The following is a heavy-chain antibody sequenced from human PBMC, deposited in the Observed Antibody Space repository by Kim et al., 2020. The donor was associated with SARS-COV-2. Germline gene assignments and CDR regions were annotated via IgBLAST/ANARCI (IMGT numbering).Heavy chain of an antibody. CDR3: ASRSFSFYDIH. V-gene: IGHV4-31*03. CDR2: IYHSGST. J-gene: IGHJ4*02. Sequence: SETLSLTCTVSGGSISSGGYYWSWVRQHPGKGLEWIGDIYHSGSTYYNPSLKSRVSMSVDTSKNQFSLKLSSVTAADTAVYYCASRSFSFYDIHWGQGTLVTVSS. D-gene: IGHD3-9*01. CDR1: GGSISSGGYY.